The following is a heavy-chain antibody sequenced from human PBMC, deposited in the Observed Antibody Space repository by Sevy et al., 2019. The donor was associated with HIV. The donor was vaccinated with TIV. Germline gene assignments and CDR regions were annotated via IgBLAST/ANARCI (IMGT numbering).Heavy chain of an antibody. D-gene: IGHD2-15*01. CDR1: GFTFSDHY. J-gene: IGHJ6*03. Sequence: GGSLRLSCAASGFTFSDHYVDWVRQAPGKGLEWVGRIRNRPNSYTTEYAASLKGRFTISRDDSTNSVYLQMNSLKTQDSAVYYCVRGPNCGVGGCQQISPYCLDVWGKGATVTVSS. V-gene: IGHV3-72*01. CDR3: VRGPNCGVGGCQQISPYCLDV. CDR2: IRNRPNSYTT.